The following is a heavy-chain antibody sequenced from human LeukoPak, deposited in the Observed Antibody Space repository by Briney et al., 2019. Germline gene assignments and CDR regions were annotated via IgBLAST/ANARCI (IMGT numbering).Heavy chain of an antibody. CDR1: GFTFSSHW. Sequence: PGGSLRLSCAASGFTFSSHWMSWVRQAPGKGLEWVANIKPDGSEKYPVDSVKGRFTVTRDNARNRLYLQMSRLRDDDSAVYYCARAPAFGTVDYWGQGTLVTVSS. V-gene: IGHV3-7*01. CDR3: ARAPAFGTVDY. J-gene: IGHJ4*02. CDR2: IKPDGSEK. D-gene: IGHD3-16*01.